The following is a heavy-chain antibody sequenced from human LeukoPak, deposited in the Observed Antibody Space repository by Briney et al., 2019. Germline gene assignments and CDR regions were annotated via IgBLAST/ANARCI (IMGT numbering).Heavy chain of an antibody. D-gene: IGHD5-12*01. V-gene: IGHV4-30-2*01. Sequence: SETLSLTCAVSGGSISSGGYSWSWIRQPPGKGLEWIGYIYHSGSTYYNPSLKSRVTISVDRSENQFSLKLSSVTAADTAVYYCASVYSGYDGYYFDYWGQGTLVTVSS. CDR2: IYHSGST. CDR3: ASVYSGYDGYYFDY. CDR1: GGSISSGGYS. J-gene: IGHJ4*02.